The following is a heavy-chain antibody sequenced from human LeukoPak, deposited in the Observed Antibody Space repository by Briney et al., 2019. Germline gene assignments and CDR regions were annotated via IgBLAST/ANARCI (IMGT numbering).Heavy chain of an antibody. Sequence: SETLSLTCTVSGGSISSYYWSWIRQPPGKGLEWIGYVYYSGSTNYNPSLQSRVTISIDTSKNQFSLKLSSVTAADTAVYFCARVPDSGSLYATFDYWGQGTLVTVSS. CDR3: ARVPDSGSLYATFDY. CDR2: VYYSGST. CDR1: GGSISSYY. J-gene: IGHJ4*02. V-gene: IGHV4-59*01. D-gene: IGHD1-26*01.